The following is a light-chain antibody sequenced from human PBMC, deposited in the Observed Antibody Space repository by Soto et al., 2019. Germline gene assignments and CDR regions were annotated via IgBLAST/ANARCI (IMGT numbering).Light chain of an antibody. CDR3: ATWDDSPRDVV. V-gene: IGLV1-40*01. J-gene: IGLJ2*01. CDR1: SSNIGAGFD. CDR2: NTN. Sequence: QSVLTQPPSVSGAPGQRVTISCTGSSSNIGAGFDVHWYHQIAGTAPKLLIYNTNQRPSGAPDRFSGSKSGTSASLAISGLQSEDEADYYCATWDDSPRDVVFGGGTKVTVL.